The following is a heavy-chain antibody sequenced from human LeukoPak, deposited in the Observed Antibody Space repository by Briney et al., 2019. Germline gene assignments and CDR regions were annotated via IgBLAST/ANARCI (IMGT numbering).Heavy chain of an antibody. D-gene: IGHD3-3*01. CDR3: ARAPFYYGLWSGHFDY. J-gene: IGHJ4*02. CDR2: ISPSATSI. CDR1: GFTFSDYY. Sequence: GGSLRLSCAASGFTFSDYYMSWIRQAPGKGLQLLSFISPSATSIHYADSARGRFTISRDNGKNSLDLQMNSLRAEDTAVYFCARAPFYYGLWSGHFDYWGQGSLVTVSS. V-gene: IGHV3-11*01.